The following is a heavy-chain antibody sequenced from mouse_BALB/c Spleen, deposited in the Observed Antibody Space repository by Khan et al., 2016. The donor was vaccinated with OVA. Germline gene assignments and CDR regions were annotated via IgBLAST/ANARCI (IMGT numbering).Heavy chain of an antibody. V-gene: IGHV3-2*02. J-gene: IGHJ1*01. CDR3: AAGLAVWYFDV. CDR2: INYSGST. CDR1: GYSITSDYA. Sequence: EVQLQESGPGLVKPSQSLSLTCTVTGYSITSDYAWNWIRQFPGNKLEWLGYINYSGSTGYNPSLKSRISITRDTSKNPFFLRLISVTTEDTSTYVCAAGLAVWYFDVWGAGTTVTVAS. D-gene: IGHD3-3*01.